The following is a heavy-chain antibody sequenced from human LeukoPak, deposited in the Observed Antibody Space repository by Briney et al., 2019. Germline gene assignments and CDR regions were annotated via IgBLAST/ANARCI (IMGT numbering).Heavy chain of an antibody. D-gene: IGHD6-6*01. V-gene: IGHV4-61*02. Sequence: SETLSLTCTVSGGSISSSSYYWSWIRQPAGKGLEWIGRIYTSGSTNYNPSLKSRVTISVDTSKNQFSLKLSSVTAADTAVYYCAREGYSSSSGYFDYWGQGTLVTVSS. J-gene: IGHJ4*02. CDR2: IYTSGST. CDR3: AREGYSSSSGYFDY. CDR1: GGSISSSSYY.